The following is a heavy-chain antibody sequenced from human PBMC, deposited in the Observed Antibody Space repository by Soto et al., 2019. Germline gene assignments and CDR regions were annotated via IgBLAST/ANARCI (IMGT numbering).Heavy chain of an antibody. V-gene: IGHV4-4*07. CDR3: ARACSSNSCYDVFDY. D-gene: IGHD2-2*01. CDR2: IYTSGST. J-gene: IGHJ4*02. Sequence: SETLSLTCTVTGGSISSYYWSWIRQPAGKGLEWIGRIYTSGSTNYNPSLKSRVTMSVDTSKNQFSLKLSSVTAADTAVYYCARACSSNSCYDVFDYWGQGTLVTVSS. CDR1: GGSISSYY.